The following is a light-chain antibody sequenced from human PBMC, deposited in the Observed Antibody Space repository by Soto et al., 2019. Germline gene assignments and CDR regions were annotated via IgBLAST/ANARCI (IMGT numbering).Light chain of an antibody. CDR3: QQLNYYPLT. J-gene: IGKJ4*01. V-gene: IGKV1-9*01. CDR2: AAS. CDR1: QGISNF. Sequence: DIQMTQSPSSLSASVGDRVTIACRASQGISNFLAWYQQKAGKAPKLLIYAASTLQSGVPSRFSGSGSGTEFTLTITSVQPEDFATYYWQQLNYYPLTVRGVTKLDIK.